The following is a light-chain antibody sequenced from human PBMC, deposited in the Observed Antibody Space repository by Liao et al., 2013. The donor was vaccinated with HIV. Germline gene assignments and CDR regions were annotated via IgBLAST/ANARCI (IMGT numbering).Light chain of an antibody. CDR2: QDS. CDR1: KLGDKY. Sequence: SYELTQPPSVSVSPGQTASITCSGDKLGDKYVCWYQQKPGQSPVVVIFQDSTRPSGIPERFSGSNSDNTATLTISGTQTLDEADYYCQAWDSSNMIFGGGTKLTVL. CDR3: QAWDSSNMI. V-gene: IGLV3-1*01. J-gene: IGLJ2*01.